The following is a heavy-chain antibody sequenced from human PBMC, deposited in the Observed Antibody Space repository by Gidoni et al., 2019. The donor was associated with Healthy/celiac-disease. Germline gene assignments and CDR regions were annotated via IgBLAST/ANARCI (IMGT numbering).Heavy chain of an antibody. CDR1: GFTFSSYS. CDR3: ARRHSSSSTGENWFDP. D-gene: IGHD6-13*01. Sequence: EVQLVESGGGLVKPGGSLRLSCLASGFTFSSYSMNWVRQAPGKGLEWVSSISGSSSYIYYADSMKGRFTISRDNAKNSLYLQMNSLRAEDTAVYYCARRHSSSSTGENWFDPWGQGTLVTVSS. V-gene: IGHV3-21*01. CDR2: ISGSSSYI. J-gene: IGHJ5*02.